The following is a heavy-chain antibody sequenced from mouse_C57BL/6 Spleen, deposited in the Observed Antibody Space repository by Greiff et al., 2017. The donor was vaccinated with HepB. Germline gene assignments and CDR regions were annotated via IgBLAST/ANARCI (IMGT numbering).Heavy chain of an antibody. D-gene: IGHD1-1*02. CDR3: VRQGVAYYAMDY. Sequence: EVKVVESGGGLVQPKGSLKLSCAASGFSFNTYAMNWVRQAPGKGLEWVARIRSKSNNYATYYADSVKDRFTISRDDSESMLYLQMNNLKTEDTAMYYCVRQGVAYYAMDYWGQGTSVTVSS. CDR1: GFSFNTYA. J-gene: IGHJ4*01. CDR2: IRSKSNNYAT. V-gene: IGHV10-1*01.